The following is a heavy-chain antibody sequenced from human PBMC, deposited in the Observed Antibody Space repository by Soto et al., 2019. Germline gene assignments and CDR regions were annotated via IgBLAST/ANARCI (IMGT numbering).Heavy chain of an antibody. CDR2: INHSGST. CDR1: GGSFSGYY. J-gene: IGHJ4*02. D-gene: IGHD3-10*01. V-gene: IGHV4-34*01. CDR3: ARARGGY. Sequence: SETLSLTCAVYGGSFSGYYWSWIRQPPGKGLEWIGEINHSGSTNYNPSLKSRVTISVDTSKNQFSLKLSSVTAADTAVYYCARARGGYWGQGTLVTVSS.